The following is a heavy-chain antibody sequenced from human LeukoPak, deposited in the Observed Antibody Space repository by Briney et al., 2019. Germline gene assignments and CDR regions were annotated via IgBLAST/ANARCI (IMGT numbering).Heavy chain of an antibody. CDR1: GYSFTNYW. J-gene: IGHJ4*02. V-gene: IGHV5-51*01. CDR3: ARLTSSWSFDY. CDR2: ISPDGSDT. D-gene: IGHD6-13*01. Sequence: ESLKISCKGSGYSFTNYWIGWVRQMPGKGLEWKGIISPDGSDTRYSPSFQGQVTISADKSITTAYLQWSSLKASDTAMYYCARLTSSWSFDYWGQGTLVTVSS.